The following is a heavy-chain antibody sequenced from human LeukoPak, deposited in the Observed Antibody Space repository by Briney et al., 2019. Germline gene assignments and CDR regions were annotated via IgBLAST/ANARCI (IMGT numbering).Heavy chain of an antibody. CDR2: IYTSGST. V-gene: IGHV4-61*02. CDR1: GASINSDDYY. J-gene: IGHJ4*02. Sequence: PSETLSLTCSVSGASINSDDYYSSWVRQPAGKGLEWIVRIYTSGSTDYNPSLKSRVTISVDTSKNQFSLRLSSVTAADTAVYYCVRQFDYWGQGTLVTVSS. CDR3: VRQFDY.